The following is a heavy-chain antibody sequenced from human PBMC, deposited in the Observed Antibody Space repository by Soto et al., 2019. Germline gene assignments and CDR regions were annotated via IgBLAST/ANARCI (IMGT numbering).Heavy chain of an antibody. V-gene: IGHV3-30-3*01. J-gene: IGHJ5*02. D-gene: IGHD3-3*01. CDR2: ISYDGSNK. CDR1: GFTFSSYA. CDR3: ARDVSTIFGQGFDP. Sequence: QVQLVESGGGVVQPGRSLRLSCAASGFTFSSYAMHWVRQAPGKGLEWVAVISYDGSNKYYADSVKGRFTISRDNSKNTLYLEMNSVRAEDTAVDYCARDVSTIFGQGFDPWGQGTLVTVSS.